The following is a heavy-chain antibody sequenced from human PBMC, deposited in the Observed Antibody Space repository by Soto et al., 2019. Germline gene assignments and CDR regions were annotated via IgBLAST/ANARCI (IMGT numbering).Heavy chain of an antibody. CDR1: GGSISSGDYY. D-gene: IGHD5-12*01. CDR3: ARDASSGYKRGLYYYYGMDV. Sequence: SETLSLTCTVSGGSISSGDYYWSWIRQPPGKGLEWIGYIYYSGSTYYNPSLKSRVTISVDTSKNQFSLKLSSVTAADTAVYYCARDASSGYKRGLYYYYGMDVWGQGTTVTVSS. V-gene: IGHV4-30-4*01. CDR2: IYYSGST. J-gene: IGHJ6*02.